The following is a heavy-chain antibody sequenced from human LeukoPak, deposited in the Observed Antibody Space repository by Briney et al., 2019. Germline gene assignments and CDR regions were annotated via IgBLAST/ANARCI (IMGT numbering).Heavy chain of an antibody. J-gene: IGHJ4*02. CDR2: ISSSSSYI. V-gene: IGHV3-21*01. D-gene: IGHD3-22*01. CDR1: GFTLSSYS. CDR3: AREGYSSGSRTFDY. Sequence: GGSLRLSCAASGFTLSSYSMNWVRQAPGKGLEWVSSISSSSSYIYYADSVKGRFTISRDNAKNSLYLQMNSLRAEDTAVYYCAREGYSSGSRTFDYWGQGTLVTVSS.